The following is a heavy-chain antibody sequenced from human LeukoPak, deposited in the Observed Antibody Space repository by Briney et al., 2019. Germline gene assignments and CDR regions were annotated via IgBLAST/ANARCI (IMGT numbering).Heavy chain of an antibody. D-gene: IGHD1-1*01. Sequence: SETLSLTCTVSGGSISSYYWSWIRQPPGKGLEWIGNVDYSGSTSYNPSLKRRVTISVDRSKNQFSLKVKYLTAADTAVYYCARGIRTGYGYWGQGTRVTVSS. V-gene: IGHV4-59*01. J-gene: IGHJ4*02. CDR2: VDYSGST. CDR1: GGSISSYY. CDR3: ARGIRTGYGY.